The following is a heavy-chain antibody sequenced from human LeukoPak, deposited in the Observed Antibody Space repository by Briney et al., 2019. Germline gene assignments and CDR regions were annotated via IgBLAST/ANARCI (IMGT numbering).Heavy chain of an antibody. V-gene: IGHV3-33*01. CDR1: GFTFSSYG. D-gene: IGHD3-16*02. Sequence: PGGSLRLSCAASGFTFSSYGMHWVRQAPGKGLEWVAVIWYDGSNKYYADSVKGRFTISRDNSKNTLYLQMNSLRAEDTAVYYCARDAGYYDYVWGSYRPDAFDIWGQGTMVTVSS. CDR3: ARDAGYYDYVWGSYRPDAFDI. J-gene: IGHJ3*02. CDR2: IWYDGSNK.